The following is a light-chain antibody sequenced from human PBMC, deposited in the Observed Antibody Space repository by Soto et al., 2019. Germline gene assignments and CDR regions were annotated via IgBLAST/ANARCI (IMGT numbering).Light chain of an antibody. CDR1: QSVSSSY. CDR3: QQYGSSPGT. J-gene: IGKJ1*01. CDR2: GAS. Sequence: EIVLTQSPGTLSLSPGERATLSCRASQSVSSSYLAWYQLKPGQAPRLLIYGASSRATGIPDRFSGSGSGTDFTLTISRLEPEDFAVYYSQQYGSSPGTFGQGTKVETK. V-gene: IGKV3-20*01.